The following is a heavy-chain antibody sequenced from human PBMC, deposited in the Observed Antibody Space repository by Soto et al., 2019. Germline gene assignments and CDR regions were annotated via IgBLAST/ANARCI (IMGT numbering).Heavy chain of an antibody. J-gene: IGHJ4*02. V-gene: IGHV4-39*01. CDR3: ARHQYYYDSSGPPDY. CDR1: GGSISSSSYY. CDR2: IYYSGST. Sequence: QLQLQESGPGLVKPSETLSLTCTVSGGSISSSSYYWGWIRQPPGKGLEWIGSIYYSGSTYYNPSLKSRVTISVDTSKNQFSLKLSSVTAADTAVYYCARHQYYYDSSGPPDYWGQGTLVTVSS. D-gene: IGHD3-22*01.